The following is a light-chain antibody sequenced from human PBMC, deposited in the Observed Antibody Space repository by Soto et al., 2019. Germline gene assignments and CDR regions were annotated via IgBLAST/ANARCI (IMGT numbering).Light chain of an antibody. CDR2: EVS. CDR3: CSYAGSSPYV. Sequence: QSGLTQRASVSGSPGQSITISCTGTNSDVGSYNLVSWYQQHPGKAPKVMIYEVSKRPSGVPNRFSGSKSGNTASLTISGLQAEAEADYYCCSYAGSSPYVFGTGTKVTVL. V-gene: IGLV2-23*02. CDR1: NSDVGSYNL. J-gene: IGLJ1*01.